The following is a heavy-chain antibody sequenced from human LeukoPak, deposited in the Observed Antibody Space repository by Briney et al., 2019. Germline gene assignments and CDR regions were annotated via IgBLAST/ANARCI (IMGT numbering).Heavy chain of an antibody. J-gene: IGHJ4*02. V-gene: IGHV3-30*03. D-gene: IGHD3-22*01. CDR3: VRDRDIVVVIIDY. Sequence: GSLRLSCAASGFTFSSYGMHWVRQAPGKGLEWVAVISYDGSNKYYADSVEGRFTISRDNSKNTLYLQMDRLRVEDSAVYYCVRDRDIVVVIIDYWGQGTLVTVSS. CDR2: ISYDGSNK. CDR1: GFTFSSYG.